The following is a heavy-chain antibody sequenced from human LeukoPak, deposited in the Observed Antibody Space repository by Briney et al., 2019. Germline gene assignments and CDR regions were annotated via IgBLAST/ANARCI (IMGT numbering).Heavy chain of an antibody. CDR1: GGSFSGYY. J-gene: IGHJ6*03. CDR3: ASRRGYYYYYYMDV. Sequence: SETLPLTCAVYGGSFSGYYWSWIRQPPGKGLEWIGEINHSGSTNYNPSLKSRVTISVDTSKNQFSLKLSSVTAADTAVYYCASRRGYYYYYYMDVWGKGTTVTVSS. D-gene: IGHD3-10*01. V-gene: IGHV4-34*01. CDR2: INHSGST.